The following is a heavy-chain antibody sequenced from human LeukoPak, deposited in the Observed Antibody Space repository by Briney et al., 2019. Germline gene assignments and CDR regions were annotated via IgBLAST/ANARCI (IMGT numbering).Heavy chain of an antibody. CDR1: GFTFGSYW. Sequence: GGSLRLSCAASGFTFGSYWMHWVRQAPGKGLVWVSRINSDGSSTRYADSVKGRFTISRDNAKNTLYLQMNSLRAEDTAVYYCGREGSGSYYRDYWGQGTLVTVSS. D-gene: IGHD1-26*01. CDR2: INSDGSST. CDR3: GREGSGSYYRDY. V-gene: IGHV3-74*01. J-gene: IGHJ4*02.